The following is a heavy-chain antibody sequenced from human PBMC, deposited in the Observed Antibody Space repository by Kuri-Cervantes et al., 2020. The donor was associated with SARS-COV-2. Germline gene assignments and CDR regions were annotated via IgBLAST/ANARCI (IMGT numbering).Heavy chain of an antibody. Sequence: SETLSLTCAVSGGSISISNWWSWVRQPPGKGLEWIGEIYHSGSTNYNPSLKSRVTISVDTSKNQFSLKLSSVTAADTAVYYCARDGVPHSAVAYYYSYNMDVWGKGTTVTVSS. J-gene: IGHJ6*03. CDR2: IYHSGST. CDR1: GGSISISNW. D-gene: IGHD5-18*01. CDR3: ARDGVPHSAVAYYYSYNMDV. V-gene: IGHV4-4*02.